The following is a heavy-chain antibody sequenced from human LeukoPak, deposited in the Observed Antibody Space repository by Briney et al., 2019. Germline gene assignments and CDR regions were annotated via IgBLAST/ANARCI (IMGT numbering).Heavy chain of an antibody. CDR3: AREGVSSSPKPRRYYYYYYYMDV. CDR1: GGSISSYY. V-gene: IGHV4-59*12. D-gene: IGHD6-6*01. Sequence: SETLSLTCSVSGGSISSYYCTWIRQTPGKGLEWIGYMSYSGSTNYNPSLKSRVTISVDTSKNQFSLKLSSVTAADTAVYYCAREGVSSSPKPRRYYYYYYYMDVWGKGTTVTVSS. J-gene: IGHJ6*03. CDR2: MSYSGST.